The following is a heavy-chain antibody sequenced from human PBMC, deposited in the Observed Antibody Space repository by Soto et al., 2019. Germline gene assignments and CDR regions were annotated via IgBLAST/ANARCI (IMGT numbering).Heavy chain of an antibody. CDR1: GFTFSSYG. Sequence: LRLSCAASGFTFSSYGMHWVRQAPGKGLEWVAVISYDGSNKYYADSVKGRFTISRDNSKNTLYLQLNSLRAEDTAVYYCAKEGCGLRYFDWLAPGGGYYYYGMVVWGQGATVTVSS. J-gene: IGHJ6*02. CDR2: ISYDGSNK. CDR3: AKEGCGLRYFDWLAPGGGYYYYGMVV. D-gene: IGHD3-9*01. V-gene: IGHV3-30*18.